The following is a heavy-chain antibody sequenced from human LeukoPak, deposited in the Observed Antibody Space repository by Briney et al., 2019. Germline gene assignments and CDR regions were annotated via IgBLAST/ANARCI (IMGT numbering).Heavy chain of an antibody. CDR2: IYYSGST. Sequence: PSETLSLTCTVSGGSISSHYWSWIRQPPGKGLEGIGYIYYSGSTNYNPSLKSRVTISVDTSKNQFSLKLSSVTAADTAVYYCARDSIAAAGFRWVTFDPWGQGTLVTVSS. CDR1: GGSISSHY. J-gene: IGHJ5*02. V-gene: IGHV4-59*11. D-gene: IGHD6-13*01. CDR3: ARDSIAAAGFRWVTFDP.